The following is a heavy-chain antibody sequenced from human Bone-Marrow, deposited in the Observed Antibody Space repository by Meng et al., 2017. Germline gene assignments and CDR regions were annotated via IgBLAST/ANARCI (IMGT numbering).Heavy chain of an antibody. J-gene: IGHJ4*02. D-gene: IGHD6-19*01. CDR3: ARGHSGWYPLYYFDF. CDR1: EFTLSNYW. Sequence: GESLKISCEASEFTLSNYWMTWVRQAPGKGLEWVANIRQDGSERYYMDSVKGRFTVSRDNAKNSLYLQMNSLRAEDTAVYYCARGHSGWYPLYYFDFWGQGTLVTVSS. CDR2: IRQDGSER. V-gene: IGHV3-7*01.